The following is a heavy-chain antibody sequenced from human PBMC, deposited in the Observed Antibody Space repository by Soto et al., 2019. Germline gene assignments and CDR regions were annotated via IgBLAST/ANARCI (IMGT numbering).Heavy chain of an antibody. D-gene: IGHD2-15*01. V-gene: IGHV1-46*01. CDR3: AREENCSGGTCYSEYFHR. J-gene: IGHJ1*01. CDR1: GYLFTAYS. CDR2: VNPSGGST. Sequence: ASVKVSCKASGYLFTAYSMHWVRLAPGQGLEWMGVVNPSGGSTKYAQNFQGRVTMTRDTSTTTIYMELSSLRSDDTAIYYCAREENCSGGTCYSEYFHRWGQGTPVTVPS.